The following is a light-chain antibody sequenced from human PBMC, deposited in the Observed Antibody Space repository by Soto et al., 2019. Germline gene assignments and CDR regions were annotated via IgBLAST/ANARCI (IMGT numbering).Light chain of an antibody. V-gene: IGKV1-5*01. Sequence: DIRMTQSPSTLSASLGDRVTITCRASQPISTWLAWYQQKPGKAPKLLIFDASTLQSGVPSRFSGSGFGTEFTLTISSLKPDDVATYFCLQYNIYWTFGRGTKVDIK. CDR3: LQYNIYWT. J-gene: IGKJ1*01. CDR2: DAS. CDR1: QPISTW.